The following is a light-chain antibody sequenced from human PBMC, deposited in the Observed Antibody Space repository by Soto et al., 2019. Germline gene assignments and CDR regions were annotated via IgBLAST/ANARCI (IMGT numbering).Light chain of an antibody. V-gene: IGKV3-20*01. CDR3: QQYTDWPLT. J-gene: IGKJ1*01. CDR2: GVS. Sequence: EVVMTQSPATLSVSPGERATLSCRASQSVTSNYLAWYQQKPGQAPRLLIYGVSNRATGVPDRFSGSGSGTDFTLTISRLGPEDFAVYNCQQYTDWPLTFGQGTKVEVK. CDR1: QSVTSNY.